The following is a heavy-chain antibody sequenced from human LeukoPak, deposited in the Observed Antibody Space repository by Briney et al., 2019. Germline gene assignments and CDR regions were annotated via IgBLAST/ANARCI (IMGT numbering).Heavy chain of an antibody. CDR3: ARVKSVPAAMGYFDY. CDR2: IYYSGST. V-gene: IGHV4-39*07. D-gene: IGHD2-2*01. J-gene: IGHJ4*02. Sequence: SETLSLTCTVSGGSISSSSYYWGWIRQPPGKGLEWIGSIYYSGSTYYNPSLKSRVTISVDTSKNQFSLKLSSVTAADTAVYYCARVKSVPAAMGYFDYWGQGTLVTVSS. CDR1: GGSISSSSYY.